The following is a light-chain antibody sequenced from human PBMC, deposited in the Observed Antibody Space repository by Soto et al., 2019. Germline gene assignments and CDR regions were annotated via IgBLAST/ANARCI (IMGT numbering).Light chain of an antibody. V-gene: IGLV2-14*01. CDR2: EVS. J-gene: IGLJ2*01. CDR1: SCDVGGYNY. CDR3: SSDTSTSAVL. Sequence: QSALTQPASVSGSPGQSITISCTGTSCDVGGYNYVSWYQQHPGKAPKLMIYEVSNRPSGVSNRFSGSKSGNTASLTISGLQAEDEADYYCSSDTSTSAVLFGGGTKLTVL.